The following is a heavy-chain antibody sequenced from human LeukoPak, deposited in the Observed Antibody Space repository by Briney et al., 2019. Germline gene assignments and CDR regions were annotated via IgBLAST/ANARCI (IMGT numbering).Heavy chain of an antibody. CDR3: AKSTSPLYYYYGMDV. V-gene: IGHV3-23*01. Sequence: GGSLRLSCAASGFTFSSYAMSWVRQAPGQGLEWVSAISGSGGSTYYADSVKGRFTISRDNSKNTLYLQLNSLRAEDTAVYYCAKSTSPLYYYYGMDVWGQGTTVTVSS. CDR2: ISGSGGST. CDR1: GFTFSSYA. J-gene: IGHJ6*02. D-gene: IGHD2-2*01.